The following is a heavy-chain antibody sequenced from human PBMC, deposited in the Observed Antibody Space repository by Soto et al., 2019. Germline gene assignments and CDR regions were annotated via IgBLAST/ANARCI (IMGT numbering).Heavy chain of an antibody. Sequence: GGSLRLSCAASGFTFSSYWMSWVRQAPGKGLEWVANIKQDGSEKYYVDSVKGRFTISRDNAKNSLYLQMNSLRAEDTAVYYCAREGSGDYLLYGMDVGGQGTTVTVSS. CDR2: IKQDGSEK. CDR3: AREGSGDYLLYGMDV. CDR1: GFTFSSYW. V-gene: IGHV3-7*01. D-gene: IGHD4-17*01. J-gene: IGHJ6*02.